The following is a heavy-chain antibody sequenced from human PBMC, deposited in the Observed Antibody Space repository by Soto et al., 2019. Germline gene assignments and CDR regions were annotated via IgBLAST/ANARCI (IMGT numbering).Heavy chain of an antibody. D-gene: IGHD6-25*01. V-gene: IGHV3-21*05. CDR2: IMPGSSHI. J-gene: IGHJ4*02. CDR1: GFTFSIYS. CDR3: AKDDAAVAFDY. Sequence: GGSLRLSCSASGFTFSIYSMNWVRQAPGKGLEWVSYIMPGSSHIFYADSVQGRFTISRDNSKNSLYLQMNSLRTEDTALYYCAKDDAAVAFDYWGQGTLVTVSS.